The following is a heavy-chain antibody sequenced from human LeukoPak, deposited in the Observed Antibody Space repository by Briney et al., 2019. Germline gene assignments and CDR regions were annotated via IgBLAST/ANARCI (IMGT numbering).Heavy chain of an antibody. CDR3: AREGVGANN. J-gene: IGHJ4*02. Sequence: GGSLRLSCAASGSIFSSYSMNWVRQAPGKGLEWVSYISSGSSTIYYADSVKGRFTVSRDNAKNSLYLQMSSLRDEDTAKYYCAREGVGANNWGQGTLVTVSS. CDR1: GSIFSSYS. D-gene: IGHD1-26*01. V-gene: IGHV3-48*02. CDR2: ISSGSSTI.